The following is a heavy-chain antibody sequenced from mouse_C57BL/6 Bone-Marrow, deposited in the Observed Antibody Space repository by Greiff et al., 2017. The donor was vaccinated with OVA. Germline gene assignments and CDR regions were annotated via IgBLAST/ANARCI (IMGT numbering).Heavy chain of an antibody. D-gene: IGHD1-1*02. CDR3: ARRTIYFDY. J-gene: IGHJ2*01. Sequence: EVQLVESGGGLVKPGGSLKLSCAASGFTFSSYAMSWVRPTPEKRLEWVATISDGGSYTYYPDNVKGRFTISRDNAKNNLYLQMSHLKSEDTAMYYCARRTIYFDYWGQGTTLTVSS. CDR2: ISDGGSYT. V-gene: IGHV5-4*01. CDR1: GFTFSSYA.